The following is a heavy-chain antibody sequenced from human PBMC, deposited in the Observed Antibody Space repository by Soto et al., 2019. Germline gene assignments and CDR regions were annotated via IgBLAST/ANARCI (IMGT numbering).Heavy chain of an antibody. CDR3: ARGGVVLARSLDD. V-gene: IGHV4-59*01. D-gene: IGHD2-15*01. J-gene: IGHJ4*02. CDR2: IYYSGST. CDR1: GASISSYY. Sequence: QVQLQESGPGLVKPSETLSLTCTVSGASISSYYWSWIRQPPGKGLEWIGYIYYSGSTNYNPSLKCRVTISVQTAKTHCPLKLSSVTAADTAVCYCARGGVVLARSLDDWGQGPLVTVSS.